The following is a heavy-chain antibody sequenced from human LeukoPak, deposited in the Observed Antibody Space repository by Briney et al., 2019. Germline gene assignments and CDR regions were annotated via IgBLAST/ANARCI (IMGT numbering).Heavy chain of an antibody. Sequence: GGSLRLSCAASGFTFSTYNVYWVRQALGKGLEWVSSISSTSNYIYYADSVKGRFTISRDNAKNSLYLQMNSLRAEDTAVYYCARALWSGPVYYGMDVWGQGTTVTVSS. CDR2: ISSTSNYI. CDR3: ARALWSGPVYYGMDV. D-gene: IGHD3-10*01. J-gene: IGHJ6*02. V-gene: IGHV3-21*06. CDR1: GFTFSTYN.